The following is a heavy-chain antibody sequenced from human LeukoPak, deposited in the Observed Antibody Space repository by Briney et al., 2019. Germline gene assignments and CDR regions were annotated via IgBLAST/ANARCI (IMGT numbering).Heavy chain of an antibody. CDR1: GGSLSGYY. J-gene: IGHJ5*02. CDR3: ARGRSWYGDWFDP. D-gene: IGHD6-13*01. Sequence: SETLSLTCAVYGGSLSGYYWSWIRQPPGKGLGWNGEINHSGSTNYNPSLKSRVSISVDTSKNQFSLKLSSVTAADTAVYYCARGRSWYGDWFDPWGQGTLVTVSS. CDR2: INHSGST. V-gene: IGHV4-34*01.